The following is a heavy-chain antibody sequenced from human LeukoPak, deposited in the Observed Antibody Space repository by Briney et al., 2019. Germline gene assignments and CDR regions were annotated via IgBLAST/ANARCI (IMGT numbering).Heavy chain of an antibody. Sequence: SGGSLRLSCATSGLTFRTTWMHWVRQAPGKGLEWVSGISWNSGSIGYADSVKGRFTISRDNAKNSLYLQMNSLRAEDTALYYCAKDSGSGSYFGYYFDYWGQGTLVTVSS. CDR2: ISWNSGSI. V-gene: IGHV3-9*01. CDR1: GLTFRTTW. J-gene: IGHJ4*02. D-gene: IGHD1-26*01. CDR3: AKDSGSGSYFGYYFDY.